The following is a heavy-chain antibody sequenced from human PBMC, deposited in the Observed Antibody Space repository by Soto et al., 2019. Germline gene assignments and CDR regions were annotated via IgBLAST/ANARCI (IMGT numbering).Heavy chain of an antibody. CDR3: ARVSGSYRHFDY. Sequence: ASVKVSCKASGYTFTSYGITWVRQAPGQGLEWMGWISFYNGNTNYAQNLQGRVTMTTDTSTSTAYMELRSLRSDDTAVYYCARVSGSYRHFDYWGKGTLVTVSS. V-gene: IGHV1-18*01. CDR1: GYTFTSYG. D-gene: IGHD1-26*01. J-gene: IGHJ4*02. CDR2: ISFYNGNT.